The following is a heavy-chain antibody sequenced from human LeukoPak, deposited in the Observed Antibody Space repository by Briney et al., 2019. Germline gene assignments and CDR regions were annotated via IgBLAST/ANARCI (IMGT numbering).Heavy chain of an antibody. CDR2: IYYGGST. CDR3: ARGTLYDSSGQTFDY. D-gene: IGHD3-22*01. V-gene: IGHV4-59*01. J-gene: IGHJ4*02. Sequence: SETLSLTCTVSGGPISSYYWSWIRQPPGKGLEWIGYIYYGGSTNYNPSLKSRVTISVDTSKNQYSLKLSSVTAADTAVYYCARGTLYDSSGQTFDYWGQGTLVTVSS. CDR1: GGPISSYY.